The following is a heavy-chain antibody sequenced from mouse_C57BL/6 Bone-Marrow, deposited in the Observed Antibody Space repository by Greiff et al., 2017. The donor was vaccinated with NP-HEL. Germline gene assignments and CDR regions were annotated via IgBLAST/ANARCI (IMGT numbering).Heavy chain of an antibody. V-gene: IGHV1-42*01. Sequence: EVQLQQSGPELVKPGASVKISCKASGYSFTGYYMNWVKQSPEKSLEWIGEINPSTGGTTYNQKFKAKATLTVDKSSSTAYMQLRRLTSEDSAVYYCARSYYGSSSFAYWGQGTLVTVSA. CDR2: INPSTGGT. CDR1: GYSFTGYY. D-gene: IGHD1-1*01. J-gene: IGHJ3*01. CDR3: ARSYYGSSSFAY.